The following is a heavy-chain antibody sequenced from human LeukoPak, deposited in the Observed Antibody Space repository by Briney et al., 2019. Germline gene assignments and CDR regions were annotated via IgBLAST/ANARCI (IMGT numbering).Heavy chain of an antibody. CDR2: IYTSGST. Sequence: PSETLSLTCTVSGGSISSYYWSWVRQPAGQGQEWIGRIYTSGSTNYNASLKSRVSMSVDTSKNQFSLKLSSVTATDTAVFYCARENSGSYREFDYWGQGTLVTVSS. V-gene: IGHV4-4*07. CDR3: ARENSGSYREFDY. CDR1: GGSISSYY. J-gene: IGHJ4*02. D-gene: IGHD1-26*01.